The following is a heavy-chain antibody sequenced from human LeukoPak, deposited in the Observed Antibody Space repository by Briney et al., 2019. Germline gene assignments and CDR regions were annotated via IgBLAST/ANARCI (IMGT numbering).Heavy chain of an antibody. CDR1: GGSISSYY. V-gene: IGHV4-4*07. D-gene: IGHD6-19*01. CDR3: ARDIQEEQWFSTVYYYYYGMDV. CDR2: IYTSGST. J-gene: IGHJ6*02. Sequence: PSETLSLTCTVSGGSISSYYWSWIRQPAGKGPEWIGRIYTSGSTNYIPSLESRVTMSVDTSKNQFSLKLSSVTAADTAVYYCARDIQEEQWFSTVYYYYYGMDVWGQGTTVTVSS.